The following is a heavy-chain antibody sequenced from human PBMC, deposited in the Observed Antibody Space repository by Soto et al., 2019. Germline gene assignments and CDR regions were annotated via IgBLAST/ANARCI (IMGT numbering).Heavy chain of an antibody. CDR3: ASDYGSGVEMDV. D-gene: IGHD3-10*01. Sequence: ALVKVSCKPSGYTFSGYYVHWVRQAPGQGLEWMGVFKPTGGGSTSYAQRFQGRVTVTRDTSTSTVYMELGSLRFDGTAVYFCASDYGSGVEMDVWGQGTRVTVSS. V-gene: IGHV1-46*01. CDR2: FKPTGGGST. J-gene: IGHJ6*02. CDR1: GYTFSGYY.